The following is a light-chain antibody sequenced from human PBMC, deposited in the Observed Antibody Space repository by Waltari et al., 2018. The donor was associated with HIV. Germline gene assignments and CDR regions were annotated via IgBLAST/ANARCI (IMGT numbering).Light chain of an antibody. CDR2: DAS. J-gene: IGKJ4*01. Sequence: EIVFTQSPVTLSLSPGERATLSCRASQSVSSYLAWYQQKPGQAPRLLIYDASNRATGIPARFSGSGSGTDFTLTISSLEPEDFAVYFCQQRSNWPLTFGGGTKVEIK. CDR3: QQRSNWPLT. CDR1: QSVSSY. V-gene: IGKV3-11*01.